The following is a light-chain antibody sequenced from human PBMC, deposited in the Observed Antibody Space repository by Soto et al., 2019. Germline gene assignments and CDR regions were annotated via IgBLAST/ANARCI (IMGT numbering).Light chain of an antibody. V-gene: IGKV3-20*01. Sequence: EIVITQSPATRSVSRVGRATLSFRASQSVSSSYLAWYQQKPGQAPRLLIYGASSRATGIPDRFSGSGSGTDFTLTISRLEPEDFAVYYCQQYGSSQITFGQGTRLEIK. CDR3: QQYGSSQIT. CDR2: GAS. J-gene: IGKJ5*01. CDR1: QSVSSSY.